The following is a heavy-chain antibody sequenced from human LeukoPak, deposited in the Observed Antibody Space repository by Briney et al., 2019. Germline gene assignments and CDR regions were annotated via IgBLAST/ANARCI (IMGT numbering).Heavy chain of an antibody. Sequence: GGSLRLSCAASGFTFSSHAMGWVRQAPGKGLEWVSGIGGFGGSTYYAGSVKGRFTISRDNSQNTLYLHMNSLRADDTAVYYCARDPGVVAFHYFDYWGQGSLVTVSS. D-gene: IGHD3-3*01. CDR3: ARDPGVVAFHYFDY. CDR1: GFTFSSHA. J-gene: IGHJ4*02. V-gene: IGHV3-23*01. CDR2: IGGFGGST.